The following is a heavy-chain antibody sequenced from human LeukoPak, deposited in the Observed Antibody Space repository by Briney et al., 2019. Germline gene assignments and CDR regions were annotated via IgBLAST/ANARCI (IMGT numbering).Heavy chain of an antibody. J-gene: IGHJ3*01. CDR1: GYNFVSLW. CDR2: IFPGDSDT. CDR3: GRLGVGNSKVFDV. Sequence: GESLKISCKVSGYNFVSLWIGWVRQMPGKGLEWIGIIFPGDSDTKFSPSFEGRVTLSVDKSSNTAYLEWPNLGASDTAIYSFGRLGVGNSKVFDVWGEGTMITVAA. V-gene: IGHV5-51*01. D-gene: IGHD1-26*01.